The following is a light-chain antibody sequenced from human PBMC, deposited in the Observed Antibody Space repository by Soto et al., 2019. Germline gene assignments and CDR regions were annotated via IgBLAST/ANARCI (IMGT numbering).Light chain of an antibody. CDR3: CSYATTSTYV. Sequence: QSVMTQPASVSGSPGQSITSSCTGPSSDVGNYNLVSWYQHHPGKAPKLMIYDVSKRPSGLSNRFSGSKSGNTASLTISGLQAEDECDYYCCSYATTSTYVFGTGTKVPVL. CDR2: DVS. J-gene: IGLJ1*01. CDR1: SSDVGNYNL. V-gene: IGLV2-23*02.